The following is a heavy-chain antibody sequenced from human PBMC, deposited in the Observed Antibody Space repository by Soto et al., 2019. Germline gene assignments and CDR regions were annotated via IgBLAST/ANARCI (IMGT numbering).Heavy chain of an antibody. V-gene: IGHV4-61*01. CDR1: GVSVSSGTFY. Sequence: QVQLQESGPGLLKPSETISLTCTDYGVSVSSGTFYWSWIRQSPVKGLEWLGYIYYSGTSNYSPSLKSRLAISLDMSKNQFSLKLNSVTAADTAVYFCARVDWSYWYFDLWGRGTLVTVSS. D-gene: IGHD3-9*01. J-gene: IGHJ2*01. CDR3: ARVDWSYWYFDL. CDR2: IYYSGTS.